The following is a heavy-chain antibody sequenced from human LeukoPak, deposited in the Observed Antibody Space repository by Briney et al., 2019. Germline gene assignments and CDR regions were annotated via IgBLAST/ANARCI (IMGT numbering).Heavy chain of an antibody. J-gene: IGHJ4*02. V-gene: IGHV1-8*01. CDR2: MNPNSGNT. CDR1: GYTFTSYD. D-gene: IGHD3-10*01. Sequence: ASVKVSCKASGYTFTSYDINWVRQATGQGLEWMGWMNPNSGNTGYALKFQGRVTMTRNTSISTAYMELSSLRSEDTAVYYCARALWFGESWNDYWGQGTLITVSS. CDR3: ARALWFGESWNDY.